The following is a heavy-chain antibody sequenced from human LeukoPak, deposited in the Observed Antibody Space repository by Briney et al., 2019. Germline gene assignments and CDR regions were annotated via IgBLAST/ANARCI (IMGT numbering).Heavy chain of an antibody. D-gene: IGHD2-2*01. V-gene: IGHV3-7*01. J-gene: IGHJ4*02. CDR2: IKPDGSEK. CDR3: SGRDSSRSPRAY. CDR1: GLTFTDFW. Sequence: GGSLRLSCAASGLTFTDFWMNWVRQAPGRGLEWVANIKPDGSEKYYVDSVKGRFAISRDNAKNEVYLEMESLRAEDTGVYYCSGRDSSRSPRAYWGQGTLVSVSS.